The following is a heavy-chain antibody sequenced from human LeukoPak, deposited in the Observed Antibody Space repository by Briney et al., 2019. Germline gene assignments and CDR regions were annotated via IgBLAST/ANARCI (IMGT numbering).Heavy chain of an antibody. J-gene: IGHJ4*02. Sequence: SETLSLTCAVYGGSFSGYYWSWIRQPPGKGLEWIGEINHSGSTNYNPSLKSRVTISVDTSKNQFSLKLSSVTAADTAVYYCARGSLFGECDYWGQGTLVTVSS. D-gene: IGHD3-10*01. CDR1: GGSFSGYY. V-gene: IGHV4-34*01. CDR3: ARGSLFGECDY. CDR2: INHSGST.